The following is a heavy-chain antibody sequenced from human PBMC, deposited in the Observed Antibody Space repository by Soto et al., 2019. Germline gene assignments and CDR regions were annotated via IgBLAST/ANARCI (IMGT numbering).Heavy chain of an antibody. CDR2: IHYSGST. D-gene: IGHD4-17*01. CDR1: GGSFSGYY. Sequence: SETLSLTCAVYGGSFSGYYWTWIRQPPGKGLEWAASIHYSGSTFYNPSLKSRVVISVDTSKNQFSLKLNSVTAADAAVYYCATFMGMTTATTERSFDYWGQGTLVTVSS. CDR3: ATFMGMTTATTERSFDY. J-gene: IGHJ4*02. V-gene: IGHV4-34*01.